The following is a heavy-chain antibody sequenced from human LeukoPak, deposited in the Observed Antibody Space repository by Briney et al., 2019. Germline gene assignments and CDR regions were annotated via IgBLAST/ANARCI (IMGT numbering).Heavy chain of an antibody. CDR1: GGSVNSQY. J-gene: IGHJ3*01. D-gene: IGHD3-9*01. V-gene: IGHV4-4*07. CDR2: IYSSGKT. CDR3: AKGELLCGYPYDAFDV. Sequence: NSSETLSLTCTVSGGSVNSQYWSWIRQPAGKPLEWIGRIYSSGKTNFNPSLKSRVTLSVDTSKNQFSLKLSSVTAADTAMYYCAKGELLCGYPYDAFDVWGQGTMVTVSS.